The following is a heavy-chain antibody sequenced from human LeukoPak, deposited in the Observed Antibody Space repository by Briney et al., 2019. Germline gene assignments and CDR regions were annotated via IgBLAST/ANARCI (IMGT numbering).Heavy chain of an antibody. Sequence: ASVKVSCKASGYTFTSYGISWVRQAPGQGLEWMGWISAYNGNTNYAQKLQGRVTMTTDTSTSTAYMELRSLRSDDTAMYYCARDGGYCSGGSCYSPYYYYYMDVWGKGTTVTVSS. V-gene: IGHV1-18*01. CDR3: ARDGGYCSGGSCYSPYYYYYMDV. J-gene: IGHJ6*03. CDR1: GYTFTSYG. CDR2: ISAYNGNT. D-gene: IGHD2-15*01.